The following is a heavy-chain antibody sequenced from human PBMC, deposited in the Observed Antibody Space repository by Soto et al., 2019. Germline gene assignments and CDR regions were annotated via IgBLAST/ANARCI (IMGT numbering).Heavy chain of an antibody. D-gene: IGHD4-17*01. J-gene: IGHJ3*02. V-gene: IGHV1-69*02. CDR1: GGTFSSYT. CDR3: ASSTVTTGLDAFDI. Sequence: QVQLVQSGAEVKKPGSSVKVSCKASGGTFSSYTISWVQQAPGQGLEWMGRIIPILGIANYAQKIQGRVTITADKSTSTAYMELSSLRSEDTAVYYCASSTVTTGLDAFDIWGQGTMVTVSS. CDR2: IIPILGIA.